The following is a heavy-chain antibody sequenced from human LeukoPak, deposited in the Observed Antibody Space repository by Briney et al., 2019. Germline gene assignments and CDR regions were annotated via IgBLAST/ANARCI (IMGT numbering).Heavy chain of an antibody. CDR1: AYTFTSYA. J-gene: IGHJ6*02. V-gene: IGHV7-4-1*02. CDR3: ARDGGYSGYAVGMDV. Sequence: GASVKVSCKASAYTFTSYAMNWVRQAPGQGLEWMGWINTNTGNPTYAQGFTGRFVFSLDTSVSTAYLQISSLKAEDTAVHYCARDGGYSGYAVGMDVWGQGTTVTVSS. CDR2: INTNTGNP. D-gene: IGHD5-12*01.